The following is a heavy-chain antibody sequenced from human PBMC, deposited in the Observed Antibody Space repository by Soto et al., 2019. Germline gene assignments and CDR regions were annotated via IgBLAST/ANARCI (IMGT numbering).Heavy chain of an antibody. CDR2: IIPIQGRA. CDR3: AKSLLFVDHAYMDV. CDR1: GGSFISYT. V-gene: IGHV1-69*02. J-gene: IGHJ6*03. D-gene: IGHD2-21*01. Sequence: QVQLVQSGAEVKKPGSSVKVSCEASGGSFISYTFTWVRQAPGQGLEWMGRIIPIQGRANYALKLQDRVTITADRSTKTVYMEMRSLRPADTAVYYCAKSLLFVDHAYMDVWGKGTTVTVSS.